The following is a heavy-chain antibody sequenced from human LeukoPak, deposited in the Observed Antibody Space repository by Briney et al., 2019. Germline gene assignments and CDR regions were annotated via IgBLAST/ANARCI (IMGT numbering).Heavy chain of an antibody. V-gene: IGHV4-39*01. J-gene: IGHJ4*02. CDR2: IYYSGST. CDR1: GGSISSSIYY. CDR3: ARRIPMVRGVNGHFDY. Sequence: PWETLSHTCTVSGGSISSSIYYWGSIRQPPGEGLEWVGRIYYSGSTYYNPSLKSRLTISVDTSKNQFSLKLSSVSAADSAVYYCARRIPMVRGVNGHFDYWGQGTLVTVSS. D-gene: IGHD3-10*01.